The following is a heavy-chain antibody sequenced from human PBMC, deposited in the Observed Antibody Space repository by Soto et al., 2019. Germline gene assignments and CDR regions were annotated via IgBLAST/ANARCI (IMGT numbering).Heavy chain of an antibody. J-gene: IGHJ4*02. CDR3: AKDRYFDSYYLDS. D-gene: IGHD3-9*01. V-gene: IGHV3-30-3*01. CDR1: GFTFSRYA. Sequence: QVQLVESGGGVVQPGRSLRLSCAASGFTFSRYAIHWVRQAPGKGLEWVAVMSYDGNKKHYADSVKGRFTISRDDFKNTLFLQMSSLRPEDTAIYYCAKDRYFDSYYLDSWGQGTLVTVSS. CDR2: MSYDGNKK.